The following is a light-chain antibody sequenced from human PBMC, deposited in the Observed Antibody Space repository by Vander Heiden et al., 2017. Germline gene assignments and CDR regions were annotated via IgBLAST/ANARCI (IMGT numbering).Light chain of an antibody. Sequence: QSVLAPPPSPSVAPAQGVTTSSSGGSSNIGINDVYWYQQDPGTAPELLIYSAHHRPSGIPDRFSGSKSDTTASLAISRVRAEDEADYYCAAWDDRLSHRVFGGGTRLTVL. CDR3: AAWDDRLSHRV. CDR1: SSNIGIND. V-gene: IGLV1-47*02. CDR2: SAH. J-gene: IGLJ3*02.